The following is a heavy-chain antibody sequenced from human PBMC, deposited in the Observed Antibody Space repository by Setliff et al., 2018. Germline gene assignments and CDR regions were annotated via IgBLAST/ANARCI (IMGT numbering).Heavy chain of an antibody. D-gene: IGHD3-22*01. CDR2: ISAYSDDT. CDR1: GHTFITFG. V-gene: IGHV1-18*01. Sequence: GASVKVSRKASGHTFITFGISWVRQAPGQGLEWMGWISAYSDDTKYAEKFQGRVTMTMDTSTGTAYMELRSLRSDDTAVYICAYDSSGYYPGYWGQGTLVTVSS. CDR3: AYDSSGYYPGY. J-gene: IGHJ4*02.